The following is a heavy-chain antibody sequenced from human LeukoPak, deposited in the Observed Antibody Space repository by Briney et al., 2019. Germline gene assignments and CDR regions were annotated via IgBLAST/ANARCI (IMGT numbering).Heavy chain of an antibody. CDR2: IKEDGSGK. D-gene: IGHD2-15*01. CDR3: ARDTGCSGGSCYSFYDY. Sequence: GGSLRLSCAASGLTFRSYWMTWVRQAPGKGLEWVANIKEDGSGKYYVDSVKGRFTISRDNAKHSLYLQMNSLRAEDTAVYYCARDTGCSGGSCYSFYDYWGQETLLTVSS. V-gene: IGHV3-7*01. J-gene: IGHJ4*02. CDR1: GLTFRSYW.